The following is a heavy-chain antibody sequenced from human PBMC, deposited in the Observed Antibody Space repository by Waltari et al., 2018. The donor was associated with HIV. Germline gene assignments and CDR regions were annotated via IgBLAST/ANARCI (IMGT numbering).Heavy chain of an antibody. V-gene: IGHV4-4*02. Sequence: QVQLQESGPGVVKPSGTLSLTCAVSGCSITSRNWWAWVRQPPGKGLEWIGEVYHSGSTYYNPSLKSRVTISLDKSKNRFSLRVTSVTVADTAVYYCARLPGSGYYVDSWGQGTLVTVSS. CDR3: ARLPGSGYYVDS. J-gene: IGHJ4*02. CDR2: VYHSGST. D-gene: IGHD3-22*01. CDR1: GCSITSRNW.